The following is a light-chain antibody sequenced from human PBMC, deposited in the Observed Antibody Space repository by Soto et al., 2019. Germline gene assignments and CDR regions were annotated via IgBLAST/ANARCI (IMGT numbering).Light chain of an antibody. Sequence: QSVLSQPPSVSGTPAQRVTISCSGSSSNIGSDAVNWYQQLPGTAPKLLIYTNNQRPSGVPDRFSGSKSGTSASLAISGLQSEDEADYYCATWDNSLNGYVFGAGTKRTGL. CDR3: ATWDNSLNGYV. CDR1: SSNIGSDA. J-gene: IGLJ1*01. V-gene: IGLV1-44*01. CDR2: TNN.